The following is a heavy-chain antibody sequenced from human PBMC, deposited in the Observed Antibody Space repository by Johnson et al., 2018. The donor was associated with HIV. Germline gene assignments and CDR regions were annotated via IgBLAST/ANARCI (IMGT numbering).Heavy chain of an antibody. D-gene: IGHD1-26*01. Sequence: VESGGGLVQPGGSLRLSCAASGFTFSSYDMYWVRQTTGKGLEWVAKIKQDGSEKYYVDSVKGRFTLSRDNAKNSLYLQMNNLGAKDTAVYYCARDREASASGDAFDIWGQGTMVTVS. V-gene: IGHV3-7*01. J-gene: IGHJ3*02. CDR2: IKQDGSEK. CDR1: GFTFSSYD. CDR3: ARDREASASGDAFDI.